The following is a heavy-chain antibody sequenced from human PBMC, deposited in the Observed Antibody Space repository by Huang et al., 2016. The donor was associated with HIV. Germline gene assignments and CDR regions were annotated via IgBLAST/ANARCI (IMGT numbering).Heavy chain of an antibody. CDR3: ARERMMSWLDDHDAFDI. CDR2: INHSGST. V-gene: IGHV4-34*01. CDR1: GGSFSGYY. J-gene: IGHJ3*02. Sequence: QVQLQQWGAGLLKPSETLSLTCAVYGGSFSGYYWRWIRQSPGKGLEWIGEINHSGSTNYNPSLKGRLTISVDRAKNQFSLKLSSVTAADTAVYYCARERMMSWLDDHDAFDIWGQGTMVTVSS. D-gene: IGHD1-1*01.